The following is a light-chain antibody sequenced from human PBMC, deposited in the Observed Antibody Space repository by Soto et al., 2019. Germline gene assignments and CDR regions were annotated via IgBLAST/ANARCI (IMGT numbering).Light chain of an antibody. CDR2: GAS. J-gene: IGKJ1*01. V-gene: IGKV3-15*01. CDR3: QQYNNWPPWT. CDR1: QSVNSN. Sequence: EIVMTQSPATLSVSPGETATLSCRASQSVNSNLAWYQQKPGQAPRLLIYGASTRPTGIPARFSGSRSGTEFTLTISSLQSEDFAVYYCQQYNNWPPWTFGQGTKVEIK.